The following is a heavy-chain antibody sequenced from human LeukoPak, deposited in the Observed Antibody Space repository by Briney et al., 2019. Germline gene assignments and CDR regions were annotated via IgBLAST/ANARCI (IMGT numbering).Heavy chain of an antibody. V-gene: IGHV4-34*01. J-gene: IGHJ4*02. D-gene: IGHD6-6*01. Sequence: PSETLSLTCAVYGGSFSGYYWSWIRQPPGKGLEWIGEINHSGSTNYNPSLKSRVTISVGTSKNQFSLKLSSVTAADTAVYYCARHLGRTTIAAYWGQGTLVTVSS. CDR3: ARHLGRTTIAAY. CDR1: GGSFSGYY. CDR2: INHSGST.